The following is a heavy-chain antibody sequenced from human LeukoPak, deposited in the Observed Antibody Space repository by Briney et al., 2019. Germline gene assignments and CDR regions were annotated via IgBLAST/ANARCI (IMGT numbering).Heavy chain of an antibody. Sequence: SETLSLTCTVSGGSISSYYWSWIRKPPGKGLEWIGYIYYSGSTNYNPSLKSRVTISVDTSKNQFSLKLSSVTAADTAVYYCATSPTYYYDSSGPEYFQHWGQGTLVTVSS. CDR2: IYYSGST. D-gene: IGHD3-22*01. V-gene: IGHV4-59*08. CDR1: GGSISSYY. CDR3: ATSPTYYYDSSGPEYFQH. J-gene: IGHJ1*01.